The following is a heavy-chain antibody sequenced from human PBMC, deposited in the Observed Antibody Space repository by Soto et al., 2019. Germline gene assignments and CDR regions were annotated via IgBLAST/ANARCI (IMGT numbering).Heavy chain of an antibody. J-gene: IGHJ3*02. CDR3: AIDRRVAAAGNDAFDI. CDR1: GYTFTGYY. V-gene: IGHV1-2*04. D-gene: IGHD6-13*01. CDR2: INPNSGGT. Sequence: SVKVSCKASGYTFTGYYMHWVRQAPGQGLEWMGWINPNSGGTNYAQKFQGWVTMTRDTSISTAYMELSRLRSDDTAVYYCAIDRRVAAAGNDAFDIWGQGTMVTVSS.